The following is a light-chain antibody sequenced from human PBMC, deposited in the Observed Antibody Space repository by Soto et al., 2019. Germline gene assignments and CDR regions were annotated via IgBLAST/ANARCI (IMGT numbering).Light chain of an antibody. J-gene: IGLJ2*01. CDR1: SSDVGGYNY. CDR2: DVS. Sequence: QSALTQPRSVSGSPGQSVTISCTGTSSDVGGYNYVSWYQQQPGKAPKLMIYDVSKRPSGVPDRFAGAKSGNTASLTTSGLQAEDAADYYCCSYAGSYVVFGGGTKLTVL. V-gene: IGLV2-11*01. CDR3: CSYAGSYVV.